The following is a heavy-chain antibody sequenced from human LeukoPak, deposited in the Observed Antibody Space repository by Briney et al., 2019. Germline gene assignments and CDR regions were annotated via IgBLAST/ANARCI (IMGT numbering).Heavy chain of an antibody. V-gene: IGHV3-21*01. CDR2: ISSSSSYI. D-gene: IGHD6-19*01. CDR1: GFTFSSYS. Sequence: PGGSLRPSCAASGFTFSSYSMNWVRQAPGKGLEWVSSISSSSSYIYYADSVKGRFTISRDNAKSSLYLQMNSLRAEDTAVYYCARDQQWLYYFDYWGQGTLVTVSS. J-gene: IGHJ4*02. CDR3: ARDQQWLYYFDY.